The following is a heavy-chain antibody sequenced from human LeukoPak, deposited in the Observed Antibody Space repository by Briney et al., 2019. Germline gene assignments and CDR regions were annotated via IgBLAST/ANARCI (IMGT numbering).Heavy chain of an antibody. CDR2: ISGSGDNT. CDR1: GFTFSSYA. Sequence: GGSLRLSCAASGFTFSSYAMSWVRQAPGKGLEWGSGISGSGDNTYYADSVKGRFTISRDNSKNTLYVQVNSLGTEDTAAYYCAKDPRITMVLTGWFDPWGQGTLVTVSS. CDR3: AKDPRITMVLTGWFDP. D-gene: IGHD3-10*01. V-gene: IGHV3-23*01. J-gene: IGHJ5*02.